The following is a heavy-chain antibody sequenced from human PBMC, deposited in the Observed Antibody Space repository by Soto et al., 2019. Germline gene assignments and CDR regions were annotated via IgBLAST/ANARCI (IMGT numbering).Heavy chain of an antibody. Sequence: QVQLVQSGAEVKKPGSSVKVSCKASGGTFSSYTISWVRQAHGQGLEWMGRIIPILGIANYAQKFQGRVTITADKSTSTAYMELSSLRSEDTAVYYCARDSRIAVWFDPWGQGTLVTVSS. CDR3: ARDSRIAVWFDP. D-gene: IGHD6-19*01. J-gene: IGHJ5*02. CDR1: GGTFSSYT. CDR2: IIPILGIA. V-gene: IGHV1-69*08.